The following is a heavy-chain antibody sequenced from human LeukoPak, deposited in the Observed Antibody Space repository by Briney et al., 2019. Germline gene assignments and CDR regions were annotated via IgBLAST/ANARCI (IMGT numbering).Heavy chain of an antibody. CDR2: IYHSGNT. D-gene: IGHD5-12*01. Sequence: PSETLSLTCAVSGDSINSSNWWSWVRQPPGKGLEWIGEIYHSGNTNYNPPLKSRVTISVDTSKNQFSLKLSSVTAADTAVYYCARVSGYDWESFYDYWGQGTLVTVSS. V-gene: IGHV4-4*02. CDR1: GDSINSSNW. CDR3: ARVSGYDWESFYDY. J-gene: IGHJ4*02.